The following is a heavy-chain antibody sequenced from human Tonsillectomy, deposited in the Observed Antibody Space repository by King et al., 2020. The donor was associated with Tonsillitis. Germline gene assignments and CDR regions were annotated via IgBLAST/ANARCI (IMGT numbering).Heavy chain of an antibody. CDR3: ARAKPYYDSSCQRTYYFDY. J-gene: IGHJ4*02. CDR2: IIPIFGTA. V-gene: IGHV1-69*01. D-gene: IGHD3-22*01. CDR1: GGTFSNYA. Sequence: QLVQSGAEVKKPGSSVKVSCKASGGTFSNYAISWVRQAPGQGLEWMGGIIPIFGTANNAQKFHGGVTITADESTSTAYMELSSLRSEDTAVYYCARAKPYYDSSCQRTYYFDYWGQGTLVTVSS.